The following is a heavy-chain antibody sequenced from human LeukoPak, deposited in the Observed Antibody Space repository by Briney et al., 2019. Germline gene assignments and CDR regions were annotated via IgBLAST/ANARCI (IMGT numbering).Heavy chain of an antibody. Sequence: SVKVSCKASGYTFTGYYMHWVRQAPGQGLEWMGRIIPILGIANYAQKFQGRVTITADKSTSTAYMELSSLRSEDTAVYYCARVAITMIVVVYYGAIGMDVWGQGTTVTVSS. CDR2: IIPILGIA. CDR1: GYTFTGYY. J-gene: IGHJ6*02. CDR3: ARVAITMIVVVYYGAIGMDV. D-gene: IGHD3-22*01. V-gene: IGHV1-69*04.